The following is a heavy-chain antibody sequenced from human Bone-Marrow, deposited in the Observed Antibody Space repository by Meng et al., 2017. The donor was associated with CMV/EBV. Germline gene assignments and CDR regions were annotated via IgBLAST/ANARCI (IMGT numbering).Heavy chain of an antibody. CDR2: IIPILGRA. Sequence: SVNVSCKASGGTFSSYTISWVRQAPGQGLEWMGRIIPILGRANYAQKFQGRVTITADKSTSTAYMELSSLRSEDTAVYYCARQVDVTIFGVVNSDAFDIWGQGTMVTVSS. J-gene: IGHJ3*02. CDR3: ARQVDVTIFGVVNSDAFDI. CDR1: GGTFSSYT. D-gene: IGHD3-3*01. V-gene: IGHV1-69*02.